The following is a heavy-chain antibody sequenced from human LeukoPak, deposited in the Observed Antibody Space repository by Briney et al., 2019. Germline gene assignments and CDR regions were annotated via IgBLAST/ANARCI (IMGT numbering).Heavy chain of an antibody. CDR2: ILSDGST. V-gene: IGHV3-53*01. CDR1: GFTVSSNY. J-gene: IGHJ5*02. Sequence: GGSLRLSCAASGFTVSSNYMSWVRQAPGKGLERVSVILSDGSTSYADSVKGRFTISRDNAKNTLYLQMNSLRAEDTAVYYCARDLRGYGFDPWGQGILVTVSS. CDR3: ARDLRGYGFDP. D-gene: IGHD2-15*01.